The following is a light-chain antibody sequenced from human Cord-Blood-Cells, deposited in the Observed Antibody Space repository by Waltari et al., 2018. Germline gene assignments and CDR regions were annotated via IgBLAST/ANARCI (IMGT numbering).Light chain of an antibody. CDR3: CSYAGSWV. CDR1: SRYVGSYNL. J-gene: IGLJ3*02. V-gene: IGLV2-23*02. Sequence: QSALTQPASVSGSPGQSITLSCTGTSRYVGSYNLVSWYQQHPGKAPKLMISEVRKRASGVYNRFSGSKSGNTASRTISGHQAEDEADYYCCSYAGSWVFGGGTKLTVL. CDR2: EVR.